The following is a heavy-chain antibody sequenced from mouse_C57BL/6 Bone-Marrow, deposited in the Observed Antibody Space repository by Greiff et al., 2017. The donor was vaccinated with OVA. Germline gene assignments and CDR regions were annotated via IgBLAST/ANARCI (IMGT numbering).Heavy chain of an antibody. V-gene: IGHV5-4*01. CDR3: ARDEGYYYGSSLYAMDY. J-gene: IGHJ4*01. Sequence: EVMLVESGGGLVKPGGSLKLSCAASGFTFSSYAMSWVRQTPEKRLEWVATISDGGSYTYYPDNVKGRFTIARDNAKNNLYLQMSHLKSEDTAMYYCARDEGYYYGSSLYAMDYWGQGTSVTVSS. D-gene: IGHD1-1*01. CDR2: ISDGGSYT. CDR1: GFTFSSYA.